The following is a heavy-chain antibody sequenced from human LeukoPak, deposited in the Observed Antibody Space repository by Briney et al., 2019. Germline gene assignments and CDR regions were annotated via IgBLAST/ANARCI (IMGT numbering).Heavy chain of an antibody. J-gene: IGHJ5*02. CDR1: GGSISSYY. V-gene: IGHV4-4*07. D-gene: IGHD3-3*01. Sequence: ESGPTLVNPSETLSLTCTVSGGSISSYYWSWIRQPAGKGLEWIGRIYTSGSTNYNPSLKSRVTMSVDTSKNQFSLKLSSVTAADTAVYYCARANDFWNRGAFDPWGQGTLVTVSS. CDR2: IYTSGST. CDR3: ARANDFWNRGAFDP.